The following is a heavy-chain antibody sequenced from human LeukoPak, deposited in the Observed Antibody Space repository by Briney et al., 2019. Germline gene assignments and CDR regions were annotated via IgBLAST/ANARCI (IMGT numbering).Heavy chain of an antibody. CDR1: GGSISSYY. J-gene: IGHJ5*02. CDR3: ARESVVVVPAAIQVGWFDP. Sequence: SETLSLTCTVSGGSISSYYWSWIRQPAGKGLEWIGRIYTSGSTNYNPSLKSRVTMSVDTSKNQFSLKLSSVTAADTAVYYCARESVVVVPAAIQVGWFDPWGQGTLVTVSS. D-gene: IGHD2-2*01. V-gene: IGHV4-4*07. CDR2: IYTSGST.